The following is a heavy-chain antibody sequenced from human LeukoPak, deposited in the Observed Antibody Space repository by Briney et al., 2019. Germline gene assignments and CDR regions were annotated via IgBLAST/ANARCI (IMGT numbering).Heavy chain of an antibody. D-gene: IGHD3-22*01. V-gene: IGHV3-7*01. CDR1: GFTFSNYW. J-gene: IGHJ1*01. CDR2: IKTDGSEK. Sequence: PGGSLRLSYEGSGFTFSNYWMSWVRRAPGKGLEWEANIKTDGSEKYYVDSVKGRFTISRDNAKNSLYLQMNSLRAEDTAVYYCATYSSLNRREFQYWGQGTLLTVSS. CDR3: ATYSSLNRREFQY.